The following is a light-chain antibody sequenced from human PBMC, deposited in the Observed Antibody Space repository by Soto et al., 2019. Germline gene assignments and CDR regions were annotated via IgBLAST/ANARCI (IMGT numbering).Light chain of an antibody. V-gene: IGKV3-20*01. CDR3: QQYGSSPQT. J-gene: IGKJ1*01. Sequence: EIVLTQSPCTLSLSPGERATLSCRAIQSVSSSYLAWYQQKPGQAPRLLIYGASSRATGIPDRFSGSGSGTDFTLTISRLEPEDFAVYYCQQYGSSPQTFGQGTKVDIK. CDR2: GAS. CDR1: QSVSSSY.